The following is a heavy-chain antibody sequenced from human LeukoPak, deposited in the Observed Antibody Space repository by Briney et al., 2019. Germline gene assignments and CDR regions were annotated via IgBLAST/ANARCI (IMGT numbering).Heavy chain of an antibody. CDR1: GFTFEDYA. CDR2: INWNSAST. V-gene: IGHV3-9*01. D-gene: IGHD1-14*01. CDR3: VKDRRNPYRPEGPFDP. Sequence: QPGRSLRLSCAASGFTFEDYAMHWVRHAPGKGLEWVSGINWNSASTGYADSVKGRFTISRDNVMNSLYLQMNSLRPEDTALYYCVKDRRNPYRPEGPFDPWGQGTLVTVSS. J-gene: IGHJ5*02.